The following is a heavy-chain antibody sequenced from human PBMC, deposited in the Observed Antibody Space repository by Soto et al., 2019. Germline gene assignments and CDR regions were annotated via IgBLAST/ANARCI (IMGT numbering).Heavy chain of an antibody. CDR2: IFHSGTT. D-gene: IGHD3-10*01. J-gene: IGHJ6*02. V-gene: IGHV4-38-2*01. CDR3: ARHRYGSGSKPLLCMDV. Sequence: PSETLSLTCAVSGYSINSGYYWGWIRQPPGKGLEWIGSIFHSGTTYYNPSLKSRVTISVDTSKNQFSLTLDSVTAADTAVYYCARHRYGSGSKPLLCMDVWGQGTTVTVSS. CDR1: GYSINSGYY.